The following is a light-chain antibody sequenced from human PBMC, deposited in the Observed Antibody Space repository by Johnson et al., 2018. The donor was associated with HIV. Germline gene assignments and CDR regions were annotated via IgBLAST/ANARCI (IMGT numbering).Light chain of an antibody. J-gene: IGLJ1*01. Sequence: QSVLTQPPSVSAAPGQKVTISCSGSSSNIGNTYVSWYQQLPGTAPKLLIYDNNKRPSGIPDRFSGSKSGTSATLGITGLQTGDEADYFCGTWDSSLSGGGYVFGTGTKVTVL. V-gene: IGLV1-51*01. CDR3: GTWDSSLSGGGYV. CDR2: DNN. CDR1: SSNIGNTY.